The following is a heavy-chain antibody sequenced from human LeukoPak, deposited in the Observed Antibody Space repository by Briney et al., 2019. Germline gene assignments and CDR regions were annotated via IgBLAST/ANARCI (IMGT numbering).Heavy chain of an antibody. CDR3: ARDRGYSTFDY. V-gene: IGHV3-7*01. CDR2: LNEDGSEI. D-gene: IGHD4-23*01. Sequence: GGSLRLSCTASAFTFSNYWMSWVRQAPGKGREGGANLNEDGSEINYVASVKGRFTISRDNAKNSLYLQMHSLRVDGTAVYYCARDRGYSTFDYWGQGTLVTVSS. J-gene: IGHJ4*02. CDR1: AFTFSNYW.